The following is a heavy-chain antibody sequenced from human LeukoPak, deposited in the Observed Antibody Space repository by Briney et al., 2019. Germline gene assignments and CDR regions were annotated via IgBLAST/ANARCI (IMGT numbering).Heavy chain of an antibody. D-gene: IGHD3-9*01. CDR2: IIPIFGTA. V-gene: IGHV1-69*05. Sequence: ASVKVSCKASGGTFSSYAISWVRQAPGQGLEWMGGIIPIFGTANYAQKFQGRVTITTDESTSTAYMELSSLRSEDTAVYYCARGVDGLRYFDWWGQGTLVTVSS. CDR3: ARGVDGLRYFDW. J-gene: IGHJ4*02. CDR1: GGTFSSYA.